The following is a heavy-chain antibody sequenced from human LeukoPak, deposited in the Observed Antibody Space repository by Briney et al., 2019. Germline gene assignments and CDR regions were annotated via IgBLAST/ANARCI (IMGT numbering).Heavy chain of an antibody. CDR3: ARVPSSIDY. CDR1: GYTFTSYD. J-gene: IGHJ4*02. CDR2: MNPNSGNT. V-gene: IGHV1-8*03. Sequence: ASVKVSCKASGYTFTSYDINWVRQATGQGLEWMGWMNPNSGNTGYAQKFQGRVTITRNTSISTAYMELRSLRSDDTAVYYCARVPSSIDYWGQGTLVTVSS. D-gene: IGHD1-1*01.